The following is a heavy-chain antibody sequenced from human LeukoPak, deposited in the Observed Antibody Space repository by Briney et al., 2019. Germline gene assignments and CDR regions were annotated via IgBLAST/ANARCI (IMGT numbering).Heavy chain of an antibody. J-gene: IGHJ4*02. Sequence: SETLSLTCTVSGGSISSDSYYWSWIRQPAGKGLEWIGRIYTSGSTNYNPPLKGRVTISVDTSNDQFSLKLSSVTAADTAVYYCARTVVPAASFVYWGQGTLVTVSS. CDR1: GGSISSDSYY. V-gene: IGHV4-61*02. CDR2: IYTSGST. CDR3: ARTVVPAASFVY. D-gene: IGHD2-2*01.